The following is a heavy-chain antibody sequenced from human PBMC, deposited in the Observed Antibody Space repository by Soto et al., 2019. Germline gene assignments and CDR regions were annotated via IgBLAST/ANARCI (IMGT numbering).Heavy chain of an antibody. J-gene: IGHJ4*02. CDR3: AWLRVAATGKFDF. CDR1: GVSLSTGGVG. Sequence: QITLKESGPAVVKPTQTLTLTCTFSGVSLSTGGVGVAWIREPPGKALEWLALIYWDGDKRYSPSLERRLTVTKDTSRNQVVLTMTNMDTVDTGTYYCAWLRVAATGKFDFWGQGTLVTVSS. CDR2: IYWDGDK. D-gene: IGHD6-13*01. V-gene: IGHV2-5*02.